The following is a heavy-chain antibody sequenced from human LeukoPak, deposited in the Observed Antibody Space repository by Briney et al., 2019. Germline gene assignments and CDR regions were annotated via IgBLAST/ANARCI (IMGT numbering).Heavy chain of an antibody. V-gene: IGHV3-7*01. D-gene: IGHD1-7*01. J-gene: IGHJ4*02. CDR1: GFTFSSYY. CDR2: IKQDGSEK. CDR3: ARKRYWHYEN. Sequence: GGSLRLSCAASGFTFSSYYMSWVRQAPGKGLEWVANIKQDGSEKQYVDSVKGRFTISRDNVKNSLYLQMNSLRAEDTAVYYCARKRYWHYENWGQGTLVTVSS.